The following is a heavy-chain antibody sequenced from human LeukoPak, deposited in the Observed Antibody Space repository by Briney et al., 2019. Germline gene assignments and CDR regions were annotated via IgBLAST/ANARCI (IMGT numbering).Heavy chain of an antibody. CDR2: INPSGGST. CDR1: GYTFTSYY. D-gene: IGHD3-16*01. J-gene: IGHJ4*02. Sequence: ASVKVSCKASGYTFTSYYMHWVRQAPGQGLEWMGIINPSGGSTSYAQKFQGRVTMTRDTSTSTVYMKLSSLRSEDTAVYYCARDQIGPLGDYYFDYWGQGTLVTVSS. CDR3: ARDQIGPLGDYYFDY. V-gene: IGHV1-46*01.